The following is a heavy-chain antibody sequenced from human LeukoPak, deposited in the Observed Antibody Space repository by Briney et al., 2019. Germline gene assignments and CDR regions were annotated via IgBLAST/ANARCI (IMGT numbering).Heavy chain of an antibody. D-gene: IGHD2-2*01. V-gene: IGHV3-21*01. CDR3: ARESVVVPAYDY. CDR2: ISSSSSYI. Sequence: GGSLRLSCAASGFTFSSYSMNWVRQAPGKGLEWVSSISSSSSYIYYADSVKGRFTISRDNAKNSLYLQMNSLRAEDTALYYCARESVVVPAYDYWGQGTLVTVSS. J-gene: IGHJ4*02. CDR1: GFTFSSYS.